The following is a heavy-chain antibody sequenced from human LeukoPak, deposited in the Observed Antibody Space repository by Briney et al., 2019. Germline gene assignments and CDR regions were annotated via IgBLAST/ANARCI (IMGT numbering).Heavy chain of an antibody. CDR3: AKDIPYFQSDY. D-gene: IGHD2-2*02. CDR2: IKQDGSRK. J-gene: IGHJ4*02. V-gene: IGHV3-7*01. Sequence: GGSLTLSCTASGFTFSNYWMTWVRQAPGKGLEWVASIKQDGSRKQYVGSVRGPLTISRDKAKNLLDLQMVRLTAEDTALYYCAKDIPYFQSDYWGQGTLVTVSS. CDR1: GFTFSNYW.